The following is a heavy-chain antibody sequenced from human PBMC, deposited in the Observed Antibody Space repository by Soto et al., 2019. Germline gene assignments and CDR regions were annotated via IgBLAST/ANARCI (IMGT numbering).Heavy chain of an antibody. CDR2: ISHSGAT. CDR1: GGSFTDHY. J-gene: IGHJ6*02. V-gene: IGHV4-34*01. CDR3: ARGNHYYGMDV. Sequence: ETLSLTCAVYGGSFTDHYWTWIRQPPGKGLEWIGEISHSGATNYNPSLKSRVTISEDTSKNQVSLKVTSVTAADTAVFYCARGNHYYGMDVWGQGTTVTVSS.